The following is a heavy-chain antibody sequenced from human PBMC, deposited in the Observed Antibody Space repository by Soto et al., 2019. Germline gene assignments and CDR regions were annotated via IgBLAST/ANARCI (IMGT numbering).Heavy chain of an antibody. CDR3: ARHRAVAGLDY. CDR1: GDSVNSDNYY. CDR2: IYFSGST. V-gene: IGHV4-30-4*02. J-gene: IGHJ4*02. Sequence: PSDTLSLTCDVFGDSVNSDNYYWTWIRQPPGKYLEWIGNIYFSGSTYYNPSLNSRVTLSIDTSKNHFSLKLTSVTAADTAMYYCARHRAVAGLDYWGQGTLVTVYS. D-gene: IGHD6-19*01.